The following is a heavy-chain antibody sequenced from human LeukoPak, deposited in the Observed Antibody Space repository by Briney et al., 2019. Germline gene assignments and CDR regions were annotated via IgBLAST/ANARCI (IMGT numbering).Heavy chain of an antibody. CDR3: ARGGSTRGRRFDY. CDR1: GYTFNCYY. J-gene: IGHJ4*02. Sequence: GASVKVPCKASGYTFNCYYMHWVRQAPGQGLEWMGIINPSAGSTTFAQKFQGRITMTRDTSTSTVYMDLSSLRSEDTAFYYCARGGSTRGRRFDYWGQGTLVTVSS. D-gene: IGHD1-26*01. V-gene: IGHV1-46*02. CDR2: INPSAGST.